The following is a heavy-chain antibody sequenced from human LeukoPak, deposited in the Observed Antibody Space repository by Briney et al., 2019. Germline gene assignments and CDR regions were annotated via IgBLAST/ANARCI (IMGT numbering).Heavy chain of an antibody. CDR2: INTNTGDP. CDR3: ATFMAAAGPGPGYFDY. Sequence: GASVNVSCKASGNTFTNHPINWVRQAPGQGLEGMGWINTNTGDPTYVQGFTGRLVFSLDTSVSTAYLQINGLKAEDTAVYYCATFMAAAGPGPGYFDYWGQGTLVTVSS. V-gene: IGHV7-4-1*02. J-gene: IGHJ4*02. D-gene: IGHD6-13*01. CDR1: GNTFTNHP.